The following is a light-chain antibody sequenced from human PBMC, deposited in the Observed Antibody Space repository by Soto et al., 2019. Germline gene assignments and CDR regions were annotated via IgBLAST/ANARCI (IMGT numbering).Light chain of an antibody. V-gene: IGLV2-8*01. CDR1: SSDVGGYNY. CDR3: CSYAGGPRPVL. J-gene: IGLJ2*01. Sequence: QSVLTQPPSASGSPGQSVTISCTGTSSDVGGYNYVSWYQQHPGKAPKLIIYEGNKRPSGISNRFSGSKSGNTASLTISGLQAEDEADYYCCSYAGGPRPVLFGGGTKLTVL. CDR2: EGN.